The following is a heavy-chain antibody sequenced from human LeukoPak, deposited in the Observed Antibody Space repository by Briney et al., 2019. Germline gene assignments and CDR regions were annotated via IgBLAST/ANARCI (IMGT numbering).Heavy chain of an antibody. CDR1: GYTFTSYY. V-gene: IGHV1-18*04. D-gene: IGHD3-22*01. CDR3: ARDLTDSSGYYPNWFDP. Sequence: ASVKVSCKASGYTFTSYYMHWVRQAPGQGLEWMGWISAYNGNTNYAQKLQGRVTMTTDTSTSTAYMELRSLRSDDTAVYYCARDLTDSSGYYPNWFDPWGQGTLVTVSS. J-gene: IGHJ5*02. CDR2: ISAYNGNT.